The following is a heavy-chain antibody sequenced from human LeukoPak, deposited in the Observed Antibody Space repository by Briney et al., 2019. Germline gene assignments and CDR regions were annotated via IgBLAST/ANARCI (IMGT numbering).Heavy chain of an antibody. CDR1: GGSFSGYY. CDR2: INHSGST. Sequence: SETLSLTCAVYGGSFSGYYWSWIRQPPGKGLEWIGEINHSGSTNYNPSLKSRVTISVDTSKNQFSLKLSSVTAADTAVYYCARSIVVVPAAIFFDYWGQGTLVTVSS. J-gene: IGHJ4*02. CDR3: ARSIVVVPAAIFFDY. V-gene: IGHV4-34*01. D-gene: IGHD2-2*01.